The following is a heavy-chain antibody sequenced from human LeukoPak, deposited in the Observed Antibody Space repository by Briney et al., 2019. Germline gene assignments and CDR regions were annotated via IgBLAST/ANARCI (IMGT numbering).Heavy chain of an antibody. J-gene: IGHJ3*02. V-gene: IGHV4-31*03. CDR2: ISHSGYS. CDR1: GGSIRSGGNY. D-gene: IGHD3-10*01. Sequence: SETLSLTCSVSGGSIRSGGNYWNWVRQLPEKGLEWLGYISHSGYSYYTPSLESRLTISMDTSKNQFSLKVTSVTAADTAVYYCAKFGSDAFDIWGQGTMVTVSS. CDR3: AKFGSDAFDI.